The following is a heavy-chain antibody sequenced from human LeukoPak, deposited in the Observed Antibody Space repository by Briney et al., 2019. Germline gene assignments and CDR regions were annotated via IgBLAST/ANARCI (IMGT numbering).Heavy chain of an antibody. D-gene: IGHD6-19*01. CDR2: IWYDGSNK. CDR3: ARDRRGDSSGWYYFDY. J-gene: IGHJ4*02. CDR1: GFTFSSHG. Sequence: GGPLRLSCAPSGFTFSSHGTHWVRQAPEKGLEGVAVIWYDGSNKYYADSVKGRFTISRDNSKNALYLQMNSLRAEDTAVYYCARDRRGDSSGWYYFDYWGQGTLVTVSS. V-gene: IGHV3-33*01.